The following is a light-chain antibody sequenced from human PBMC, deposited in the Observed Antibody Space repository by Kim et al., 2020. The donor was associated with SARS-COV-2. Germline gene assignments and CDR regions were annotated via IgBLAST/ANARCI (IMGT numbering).Light chain of an antibody. V-gene: IGKV1-39*01. CDR3: QQSHNTPYT. CDR1: QTISTF. Sequence: DIQMTQSPSSLSGSIGDRVTITCRASQTISTFLNWYQQKPGKAPKLLISAASSLASGVPSRFSGSGSGTDFTLTISSLQPEDFATYYCQQSHNTPYTFGQGTKLEI. J-gene: IGKJ2*01. CDR2: AAS.